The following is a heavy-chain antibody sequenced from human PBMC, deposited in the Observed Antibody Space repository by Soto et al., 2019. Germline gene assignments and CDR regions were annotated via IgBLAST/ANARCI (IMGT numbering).Heavy chain of an antibody. V-gene: IGHV4-34*01. CDR3: ARGGGEVRY. CDR2: INHVGNT. J-gene: IGHJ4*02. D-gene: IGHD3-10*01. CDR1: GGSFSGHY. Sequence: QVQLQQWGAGLLKPSETLSLTCAVFGGSFSGHYWSWIRQPPGKGLEWVGKINHVGNTKDNPSLKSRVTISLDTSKNQFSLKLSSVTAADTAVYYCARGGGEVRYWGQGTLVTVSS.